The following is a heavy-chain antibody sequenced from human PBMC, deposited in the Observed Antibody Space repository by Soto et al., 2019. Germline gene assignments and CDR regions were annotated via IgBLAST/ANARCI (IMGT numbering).Heavy chain of an antibody. Sequence: QVQLQESGPGLVKPSETLSLTCTVSGGSVSSGSYYWSWIRQPPGKGLEWIGYIYYSGSTNYNPSLKSRVTIPVDTSKNQFSLKLSSVTAADTAVYYCATGYSYGYWFDPWGQGTLVTVSS. D-gene: IGHD5-18*01. CDR2: IYYSGST. V-gene: IGHV4-61*01. CDR3: ATGYSYGYWFDP. J-gene: IGHJ5*02. CDR1: GGSVSSGSYY.